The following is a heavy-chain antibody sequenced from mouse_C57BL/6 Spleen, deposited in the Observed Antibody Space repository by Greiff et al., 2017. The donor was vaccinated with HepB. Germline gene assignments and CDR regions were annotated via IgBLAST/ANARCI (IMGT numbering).Heavy chain of an antibody. J-gene: IGHJ3*01. V-gene: IGHV1-4*01. Sequence: QVQLQQSGAELARPGASVKMSCKASGYTFTSYTMHWVKQRPGQGLEWIGYINPSSGYTKYNQKFKDKATFTADKSSSTAYMQLSSLTSEDSAVYYCARRGNYDGFFAYWGQGTLVTVSA. CDR3: ARRGNYDGFFAY. CDR2: INPSSGYT. D-gene: IGHD2-3*01. CDR1: GYTFTSYT.